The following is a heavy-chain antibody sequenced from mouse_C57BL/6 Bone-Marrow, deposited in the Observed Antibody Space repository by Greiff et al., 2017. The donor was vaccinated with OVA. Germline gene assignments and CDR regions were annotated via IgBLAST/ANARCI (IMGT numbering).Heavy chain of an antibody. J-gene: IGHJ2*01. CDR2: INPNNGGT. V-gene: IGHV1-26*01. Sequence: EVQLQQSGPELVKPGASVKISCKASGYTFTDYYMNWVKQSHGKSLEWIGDINPNNGGTSYNQKFKGKATLTVDKSSSTAYMELRSLTSEDSAVYYCARDPTGDYFDYWGQGTTLTVSS. CDR3: ARDPTGDYFDY. CDR1: GYTFTDYY.